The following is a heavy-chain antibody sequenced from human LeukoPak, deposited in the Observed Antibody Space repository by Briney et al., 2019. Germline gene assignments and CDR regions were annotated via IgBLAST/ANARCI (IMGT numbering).Heavy chain of an antibody. CDR2: INPNSGGT. Sequence: ASVKVSCKASGYTFTGYYMHWVRQAPGQGLEWMGRINPNSGGTNYAQKFQGRVTMTRDTSISTAYMELSRLRSDDTAVYYCACSEYSYGEYFDYWGQGTLVTVS. D-gene: IGHD5-18*01. CDR3: ACSEYSYGEYFDY. CDR1: GYTFTGYY. V-gene: IGHV1-2*06. J-gene: IGHJ4*02.